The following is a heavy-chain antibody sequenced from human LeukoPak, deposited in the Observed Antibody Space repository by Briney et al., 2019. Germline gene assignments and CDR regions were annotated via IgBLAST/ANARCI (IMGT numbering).Heavy chain of an antibody. V-gene: IGHV3-7*01. Sequence: GGSLRLSCAASGFTFSSYWMSWVRQAPGKGLEWVANIKQDGSEKCYVDSVKGRFTISRDNAKNSLYLQMNSLRAEDTAVYYCARDSKSEAFDIWGQGTMVTVSS. D-gene: IGHD2-2*01. CDR1: GFTFSSYW. CDR3: ARDSKSEAFDI. J-gene: IGHJ3*02. CDR2: IKQDGSEK.